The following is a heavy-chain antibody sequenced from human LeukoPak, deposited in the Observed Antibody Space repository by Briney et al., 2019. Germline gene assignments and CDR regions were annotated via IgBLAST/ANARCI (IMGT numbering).Heavy chain of an antibody. CDR3: AKDTAAATPGDY. CDR1: GFTFSSYG. V-gene: IGHV3-30*02. CDR2: IRYDGSNK. Sequence: GGSLTLSCAASGFTFSSYGMHWVRQAPGKGLEWVAFIRYDGSNKYYADSVKGRFTISRDNSKNTLYLQMNSLRAEDTAVYYCAKDTAAATPGDYWGQGTLVTVSS. D-gene: IGHD2-2*01. J-gene: IGHJ4*02.